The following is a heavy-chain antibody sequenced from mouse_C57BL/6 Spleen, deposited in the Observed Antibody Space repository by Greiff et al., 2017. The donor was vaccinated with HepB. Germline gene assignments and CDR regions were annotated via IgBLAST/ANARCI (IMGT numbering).Heavy chain of an antibody. J-gene: IGHJ3*01. CDR1: GYTFTSYW. CDR2: IHPNSGST. D-gene: IGHD1-1*01. CDR3: ALFITTVVPFAY. V-gene: IGHV1-64*01. Sequence: QVQLQQSGAELVKPGASVKLSCKASGYTFTSYWMHWVKQRPGQGLEWIGMIHPNSGSTNYNEKFKSKATLTVDKSSSTAYMQLSSLTSEDSAVYYCALFITTVVPFAYWGQGTLVTVSA.